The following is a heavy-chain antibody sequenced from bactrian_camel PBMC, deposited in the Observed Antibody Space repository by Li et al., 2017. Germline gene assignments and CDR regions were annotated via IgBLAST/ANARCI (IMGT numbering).Heavy chain of an antibody. J-gene: IGHJ6*01. D-gene: IGHD3*01. Sequence: VQLVESGGGSVQAGGSLRLSCTASGFTFSAYGMVWVRQAPGKGLEWVSVINSGDANANYADSVKGRFTISQDNAENTMSLEMTDLKPDDTAMYYCASSQYRYACPTGMDPRDYAYWGQGTQVTVS. V-gene: IGHV3S40*01. CDR1: GFTFSAYG. CDR3: ASSQYRYACPTGMDPRDYAY. CDR2: INSGDANA.